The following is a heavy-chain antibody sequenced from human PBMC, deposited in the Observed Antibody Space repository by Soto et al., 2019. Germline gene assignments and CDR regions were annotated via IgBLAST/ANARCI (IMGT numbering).Heavy chain of an antibody. J-gene: IGHJ2*01. CDR3: ARYDPVVNWYFDL. CDR1: GFTFSSYS. V-gene: IGHV3-48*02. CDR2: ISSSSSTI. Sequence: EVQLVESGGGLVQPGGSLRLSCAASGFTFSSYSMNWVRQAPGKGLEWVSYISSSSSTIYYADSVKGRFTISRDNAKKSVFLQMNRLRDEDTAVYYCARYDPVVNWYFDLWGRGTLVTVSS. D-gene: IGHD2-15*01.